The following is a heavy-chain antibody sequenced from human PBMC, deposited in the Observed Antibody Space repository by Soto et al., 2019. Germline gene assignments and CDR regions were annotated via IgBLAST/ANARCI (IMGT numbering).Heavy chain of an antibody. CDR1: GYTFTSYG. V-gene: IGHV1-18*01. D-gene: IGHD6-13*01. CDR2: ISAYNGNT. Sequence: QVQLVQSGAEVKKPGASVKVSCKASGYTFTSYGISWVRQAPGQGLEWMGWISAYNGNTNYAQKLQGRVTMTTDTSPSTAYMELRSLRSDDTAVYYCARGSASAALAAVYYYYYMDVWGKGTTVTVSS. CDR3: ARGSASAALAAVYYYYYMDV. J-gene: IGHJ6*03.